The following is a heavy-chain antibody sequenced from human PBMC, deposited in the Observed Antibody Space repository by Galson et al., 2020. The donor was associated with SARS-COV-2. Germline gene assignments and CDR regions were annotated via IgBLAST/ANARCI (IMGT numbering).Heavy chain of an antibody. CDR2: INPKSGGT. Sequence: ASVKVSRQASGYTFTDYYIHWVRQAPGQGLEWMGWINPKSGGTNYAQKFEGRVTMTRDTSITTAYMELSRLRADDTAVYYCARLRYYDVLTGYIVDVWGQGTMVTVSS. J-gene: IGHJ6*02. CDR3: ARLRYYDVLTGYIVDV. D-gene: IGHD3-9*01. CDR1: GYTFTDYY. V-gene: IGHV1-2*02.